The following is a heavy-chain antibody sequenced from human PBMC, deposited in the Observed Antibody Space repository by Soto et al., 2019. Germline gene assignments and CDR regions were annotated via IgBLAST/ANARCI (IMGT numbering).Heavy chain of an antibody. Sequence: ASETLSLTCTVSGGSISSYYWSWIRQPPGKGLEWIGYIYYSGSTNYNPSLKSRVTISVDTSKNQFSLKLSSVTAADTAVYYCARGPLSQWLGHIDYWGQGTLVTVSS. CDR1: GGSISSYY. D-gene: IGHD6-19*01. J-gene: IGHJ4*02. CDR3: ARGPLSQWLGHIDY. CDR2: IYYSGST. V-gene: IGHV4-59*01.